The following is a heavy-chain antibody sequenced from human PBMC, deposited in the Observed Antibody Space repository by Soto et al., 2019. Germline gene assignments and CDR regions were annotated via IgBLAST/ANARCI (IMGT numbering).Heavy chain of an antibody. V-gene: IGHV5-10-1*01. CDR1: GYSFTSYW. D-gene: IGHD6-19*01. Sequence: PGESLKLSCKGSGYSFTSYWISWVRQMPGKGLEWMGRIDPSDSYTNYSPSFQGHVTISADKSISTAYLQWSSLKASDTAMYYCARQAPIAVSANDFDPWGQGTLVTVSS. CDR2: IDPSDSYT. CDR3: ARQAPIAVSANDFDP. J-gene: IGHJ5*02.